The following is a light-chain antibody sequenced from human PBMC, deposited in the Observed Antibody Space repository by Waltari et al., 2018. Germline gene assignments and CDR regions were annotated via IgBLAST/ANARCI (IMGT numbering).Light chain of an antibody. CDR1: RANLGSNY. CDR3: ASWDESHYV. J-gene: IGLJ1*01. Sequence: QSVLTQPPPVSATPGQRVTIPCPGSRANLGSNYLSWYPQLPGTAPKLRIYRNHERPSRVPDRFAASKYGTTAALVINELRSEDEGIYYCASWDESHYVFGPGTTVTVL. V-gene: IGLV1-47*01. CDR2: RNH.